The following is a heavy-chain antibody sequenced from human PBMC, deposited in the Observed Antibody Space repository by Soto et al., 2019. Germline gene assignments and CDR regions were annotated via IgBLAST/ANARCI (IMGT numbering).Heavy chain of an antibody. Sequence: SETLSLTCAVSGASISSGGSYWSWIRQHPGKGLEWIGFIHYTGSADYNPSLKSRVTLSVDASQSRFSVKLSSVTAADTALYYCARGVTAAGLFDSWGQGTLVTVSS. D-gene: IGHD6-13*01. CDR1: GASISSGGSY. V-gene: IGHV4-31*11. CDR2: IHYTGSA. CDR3: ARGVTAAGLFDS. J-gene: IGHJ4*02.